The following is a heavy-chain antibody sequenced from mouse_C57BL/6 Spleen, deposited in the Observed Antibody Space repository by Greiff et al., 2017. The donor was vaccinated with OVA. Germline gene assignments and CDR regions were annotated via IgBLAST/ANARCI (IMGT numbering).Heavy chain of an antibody. CDR2: IYPSDSET. CDR3: ARRNWDVAY. V-gene: IGHV1-61*01. Sequence: QVHVKQPGAELVRPGSSVKLSCKASGYTFTSYWMDWVKQRPGQGLEWIGNIYPSDSETHYNQKFKDKATLTVDKSSSTAYMQLSSLTSEDAAVYYCARRNWDVAYWGQGTLVTVSA. J-gene: IGHJ3*01. D-gene: IGHD4-1*01. CDR1: GYTFTSYW.